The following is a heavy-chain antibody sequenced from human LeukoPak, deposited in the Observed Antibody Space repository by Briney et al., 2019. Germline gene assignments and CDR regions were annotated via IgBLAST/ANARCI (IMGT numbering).Heavy chain of an antibody. CDR1: GFTFSSYW. CDR3: ARHYRQAAALDY. D-gene: IGHD6-13*01. V-gene: IGHV3-74*01. J-gene: IGHJ4*02. Sequence: GGSLRLSCAASGFTFSSYWMHWVRQAPGKGLVWVSRINSDGSSTSYADSVKGRFTISRDNAKNTLYLQMSSLRAEDTAVYYCARHYRQAAALDYWGQGTLVTVSS. CDR2: INSDGSST.